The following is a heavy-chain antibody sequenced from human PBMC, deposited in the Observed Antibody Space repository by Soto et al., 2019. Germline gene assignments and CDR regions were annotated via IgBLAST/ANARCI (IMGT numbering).Heavy chain of an antibody. V-gene: IGHV1-18*01. J-gene: IGHJ4*02. CDR3: ARGDYSNYGSYYFDY. Sequence: QVQLVQSGAEVKKPGASVKVSCKASGYTFTSYGISWVRQAPGQGLEWMGWISAYNGNTNYAQKLQGRVTMTTDTAXTPAYMELRSLRSDATAVYYCARGDYSNYGSYYFDYWGQGTLVTVSS. CDR2: ISAYNGNT. D-gene: IGHD4-4*01. CDR1: GYTFTSYG.